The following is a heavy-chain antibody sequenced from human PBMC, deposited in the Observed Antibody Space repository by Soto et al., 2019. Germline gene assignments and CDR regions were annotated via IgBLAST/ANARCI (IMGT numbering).Heavy chain of an antibody. CDR3: GKVLVGATGHTDSDS. V-gene: IGHV4-39*01. CDR2: IDYNGVT. D-gene: IGHD2-15*01. J-gene: IGHJ4*02. Sequence: PSETLSLTCTVSGGSIYRSGYYWGWIRQPPGRGLGWIGNIDYNGVTYSNPSLKSRVTISRDTSKNQFSLKLTSVTAADTALYYCGKVLVGATGHTDSDSWGPGTLVT. CDR1: GGSIYRSGYY.